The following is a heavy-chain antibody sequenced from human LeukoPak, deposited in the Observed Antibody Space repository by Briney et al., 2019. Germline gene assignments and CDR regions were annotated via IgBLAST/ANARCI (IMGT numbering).Heavy chain of an antibody. Sequence: ASVKVSCKASGYTFTSYYMHWVRQAPGQGLEWMGWMNPNSGNTGYAQKFQGRVTITRNTSISTAYMELSSLRSEDTAVYYCARGRVPAAIGHYYYYMDVWGKGTTVTVSS. D-gene: IGHD2-2*01. CDR2: MNPNSGNT. CDR3: ARGRVPAAIGHYYYYMDV. V-gene: IGHV1-8*03. J-gene: IGHJ6*03. CDR1: GYTFTSYY.